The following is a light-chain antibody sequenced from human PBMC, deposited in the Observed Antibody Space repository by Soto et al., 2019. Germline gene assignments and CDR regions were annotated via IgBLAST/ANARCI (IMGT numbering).Light chain of an antibody. V-gene: IGLV2-8*01. CDR1: SSDVGGYNY. CDR3: SSYAGSNNFEVV. J-gene: IGLJ2*01. Sequence: QAVLTQPPSASGSPGQSVTISCTGTSSDVGGYNYVSWYQQHPGKAPKLMIYEVSKRPSGVPDRFSGSKSGNTASLTVSGLQAEDEADYYGSSYAGSNNFEVVFGGGTKLTVL. CDR2: EVS.